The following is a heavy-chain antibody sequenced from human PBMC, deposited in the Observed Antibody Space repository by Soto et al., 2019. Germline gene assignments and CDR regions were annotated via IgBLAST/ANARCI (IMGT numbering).Heavy chain of an antibody. CDR1: GYTFTDYY. V-gene: IGHV1-2*02. CDR3: ARIGRTSAFDM. D-gene: IGHD1-1*01. J-gene: IGHJ3*02. CDR2: INPNSGDT. Sequence: QVHLVQSGAEVKKPGASVKVSCKASGYTFTDYYLNWVRQAPGQGLVWMGWINPNSGDTNYAQVFQGRVTMTRDTPTSTVYMEVSSLRSDDTAMFYCARIGRTSAFDMWGQGTLVTVSS.